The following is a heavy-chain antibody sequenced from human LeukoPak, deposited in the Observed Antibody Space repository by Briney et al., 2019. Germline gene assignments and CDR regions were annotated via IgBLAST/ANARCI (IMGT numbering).Heavy chain of an antibody. V-gene: IGHV1-69*05. Sequence: ASVKVSCKASGGTFSSYAISWVRQAPGQGLEWMGGIIPIFGTANYAQKFQGRVTITTDESTSTAYMELSSLRSEDTAVYYCARVVDYGDYGALWFDYWGQGTLVTVSS. CDR3: ARVVDYGDYGALWFDY. CDR2: IIPIFGTA. D-gene: IGHD4-17*01. CDR1: GGTFSSYA. J-gene: IGHJ4*02.